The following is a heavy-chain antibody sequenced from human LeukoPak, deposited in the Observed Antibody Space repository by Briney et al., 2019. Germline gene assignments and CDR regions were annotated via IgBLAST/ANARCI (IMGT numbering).Heavy chain of an antibody. V-gene: IGHV1-18*01. CDR1: GYTFTSYG. CDR3: ARAHGSGSDNWFDP. Sequence: GASVKVSCKASGYTFTSYGISWVRQAPGQGLEWMGWISAYNGNTNYAQKLQGRVTMTTDTSTSTAYMELRGLRSDDTAVYYCARAHGSGSDNWFDPWGQGTLVTVSS. CDR2: ISAYNGNT. J-gene: IGHJ5*02. D-gene: IGHD3-10*01.